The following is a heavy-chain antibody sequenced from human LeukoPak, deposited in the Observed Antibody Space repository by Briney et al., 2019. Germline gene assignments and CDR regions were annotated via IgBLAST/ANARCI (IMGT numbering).Heavy chain of an antibody. V-gene: IGHV3-48*03. J-gene: IGHJ4*02. D-gene: IGHD6-13*01. CDR2: ISNSGSAI. Sequence: GGSLRLSCAASGVTFSSFEMNWVRQAPGKGLEWVSYISNSGSAIYYADSVKGRFTISRDNAKKSLYLQMNSLRAEDTAVYYCARKAQSSSWSRFDYWGQGTLVTVSS. CDR3: ARKAQSSSWSRFDY. CDR1: GVTFSSFE.